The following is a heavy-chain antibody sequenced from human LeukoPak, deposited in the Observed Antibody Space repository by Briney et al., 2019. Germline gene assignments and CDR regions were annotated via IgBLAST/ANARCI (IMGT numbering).Heavy chain of an antibody. J-gene: IGHJ6*03. D-gene: IGHD3-10*01. Sequence: HPGRSLRLSCAASGFTFSSYGMHWVRQAPGKGLEWAAVIWYDGSNKYYADSVKGRFTISRDNSKNTLYLQMNSLRAEDTAVYYCASTMVRGLPRGYYYMDVWGKGTTVTVSS. CDR3: ASTMVRGLPRGYYYMDV. CDR2: IWYDGSNK. V-gene: IGHV3-33*01. CDR1: GFTFSSYG.